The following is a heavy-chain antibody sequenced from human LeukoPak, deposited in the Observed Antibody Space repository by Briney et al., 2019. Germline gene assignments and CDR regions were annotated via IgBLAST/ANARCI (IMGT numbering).Heavy chain of an antibody. J-gene: IGHJ4*02. CDR3: ARVALLAVFDY. V-gene: IGHV3-66*01. D-gene: IGHD6-19*01. CDR2: IYSGGST. CDR1: GSTFTSYP. Sequence: GGSLSLSCAPPGSTFTSYPMSWVPQAPGKGLEWVSVIYSGGSTYYADSVKGRFTISRDNSKNTLYLQMNSLRAEDTAVYYCARVALLAVFDYWGQGTLVTVSS.